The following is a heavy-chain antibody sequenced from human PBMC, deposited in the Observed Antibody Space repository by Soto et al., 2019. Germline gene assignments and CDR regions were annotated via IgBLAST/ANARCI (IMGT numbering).Heavy chain of an antibody. J-gene: IGHJ5*02. CDR3: ARSRLEAAAGNYNWFDP. CDR1: GGTFSSYA. Sequence: QVQLVQSGAEVKKPGSSVKVCCKASGGTFSSYAISWVRQAPGQGLEWMGGIIPIFGTANYAQKFQGRVTITADESTSTAYMELSSLRSEDTAVYYCARSRLEAAAGNYNWFDPWGQGTLVTVSS. D-gene: IGHD6-13*01. CDR2: IIPIFGTA. V-gene: IGHV1-69*01.